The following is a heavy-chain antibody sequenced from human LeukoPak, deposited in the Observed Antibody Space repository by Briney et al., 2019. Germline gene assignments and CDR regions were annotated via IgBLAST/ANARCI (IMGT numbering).Heavy chain of an antibody. CDR1: GGSISSYY. D-gene: IGHD6-19*01. CDR3: ATETGRDTSGEAYFHY. J-gene: IGHJ1*01. CDR2: IYYSGST. V-gene: IGHV4-59*08. Sequence: SETLSLTCTVSGGSISSYYWSWIRQPPGKGLEWIGYIYYSGSTNYNPSLKSRVTISVDTSKNQFSLKLSSVTAADTAVYYCATETGRDTSGEAYFHYWGQGTLVTVSS.